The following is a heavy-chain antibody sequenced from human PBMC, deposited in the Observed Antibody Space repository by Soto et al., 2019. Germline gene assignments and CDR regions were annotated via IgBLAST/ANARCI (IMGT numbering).Heavy chain of an antibody. V-gene: IGHV1-3*01. CDR1: GYVFSDYP. CDR3: ARESITANDY. CDR2: INPGNGDT. Sequence: ASVKVSCKASGYVFSDYPIHWVRQAPGQRLEWMGWINPGNGDTKYSQKFQDRVTLTRDTSATTAYMGVNTLRSEDTAIYYCARESITANDYWGQGTPVTVSS. J-gene: IGHJ4*02. D-gene: IGHD1-20*01.